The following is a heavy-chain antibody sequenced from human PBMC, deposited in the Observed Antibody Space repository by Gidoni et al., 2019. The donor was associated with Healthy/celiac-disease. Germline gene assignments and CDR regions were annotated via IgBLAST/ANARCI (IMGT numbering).Heavy chain of an antibody. Sequence: QVQLQESGPGLVKPSETLSLTCPVSGGSVSSGSYYWSWIRQPPGKGLEWIGYIYYSGSTNYNPSLKSRVTISVDTSKNQFSLKLSSVTAADTAVYYCAREYVTMIVVGRPLHDAFDIWGQGTMVTVSS. D-gene: IGHD3-22*01. CDR1: GGSVSSGSYY. V-gene: IGHV4-61*01. J-gene: IGHJ3*02. CDR2: IYYSGST. CDR3: AREYVTMIVVGRPLHDAFDI.